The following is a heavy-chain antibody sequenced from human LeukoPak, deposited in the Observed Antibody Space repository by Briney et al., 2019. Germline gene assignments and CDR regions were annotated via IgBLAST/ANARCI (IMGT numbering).Heavy chain of an antibody. D-gene: IGHD3-3*01. CDR1: GGSFSGYY. CDR2: INHSGNT. CDR3: ARGWGYDFWSGYKYYYYGMDV. J-gene: IGHJ6*02. V-gene: IGHV4-34*01. Sequence: SETLSLTCAVYGGSFSGYYWSWIRQPPGKGLEWIGEINHSGNTNYNPSLKSRVTISVDTSKNQFSLKLSSVTAADTAVYYCARGWGYDFWSGYKYYYYGMDVWGQGTTVTVSS.